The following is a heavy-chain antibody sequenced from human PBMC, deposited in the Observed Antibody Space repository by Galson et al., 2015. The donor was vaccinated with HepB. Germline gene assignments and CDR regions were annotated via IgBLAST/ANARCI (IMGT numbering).Heavy chain of an antibody. Sequence: SLRLSCAASGFIFSNYWMRWVRQAPGKGLEWVANIKQDGSENAYVDSVKGRFTISRDNAKNSLYLQMNSLRAEDTAMYYCARGGDSGSYNRPFDYWGQGTLVTVSS. J-gene: IGHJ4*02. V-gene: IGHV3-7*01. CDR2: IKQDGSEN. CDR1: GFIFSNYW. CDR3: ARGGDSGSYNRPFDY. D-gene: IGHD1-26*01.